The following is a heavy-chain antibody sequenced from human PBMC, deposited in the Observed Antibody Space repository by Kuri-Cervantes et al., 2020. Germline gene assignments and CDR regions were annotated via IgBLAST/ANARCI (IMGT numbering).Heavy chain of an antibody. Sequence: SVKVSCKASGGTFSSYAISWVRQAPGQGLEWMGGIIPIFGTANYAQKFQGRVTITADESTSTAYMELSSLRPEDTAVYYCARDYDILTGRDYWGQGTLVTVSS. J-gene: IGHJ4*02. D-gene: IGHD3-9*01. CDR2: IIPIFGTA. CDR1: GGTFSSYA. V-gene: IGHV1-69*13. CDR3: ARDYDILTGRDY.